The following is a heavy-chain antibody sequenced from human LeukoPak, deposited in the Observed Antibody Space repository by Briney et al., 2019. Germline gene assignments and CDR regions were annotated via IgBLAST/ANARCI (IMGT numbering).Heavy chain of an antibody. CDR3: ARARDGYSYGYDAFDI. V-gene: IGHV3-48*01. D-gene: IGHD5-18*01. Sequence: AGGSLRLSCAASGFTFSSYSMNWVRQAPGKGLEWVSYISSSSSTIYYADSVKGRFTISRDNAKNSLYLQMNSLRAEDTAVHYCARARDGYSYGYDAFDIWGQGTMVTVSP. CDR2: ISSSSSTI. J-gene: IGHJ3*02. CDR1: GFTFSSYS.